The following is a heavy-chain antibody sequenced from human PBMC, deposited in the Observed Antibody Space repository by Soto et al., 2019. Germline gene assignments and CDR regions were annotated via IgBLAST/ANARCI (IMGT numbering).Heavy chain of an antibody. CDR3: ARNYDILTGYYRFDY. V-gene: IGHV1-3*01. D-gene: IGHD3-9*01. Sequence: ASVKVSCKASGYTFTTYAIHWVRQAPGQRLEWMGWINAYNGNTKYSQKFQGRVTITTDTSTSTAYMELSSLRSDDTAVYYCARNYDILTGYYRFDYWGQGTLVTVSS. CDR2: INAYNGNT. J-gene: IGHJ4*02. CDR1: GYTFTTYA.